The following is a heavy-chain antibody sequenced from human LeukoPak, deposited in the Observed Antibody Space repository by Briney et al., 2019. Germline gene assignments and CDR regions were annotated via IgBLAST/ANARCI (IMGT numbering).Heavy chain of an antibody. CDR2: INSNGRST. CDR1: GFTFSSYW. J-gene: IGHJ5*02. Sequence: PGGSLRLSCAASGFTFSSYWMHWVRQAPGEGLVWVSRINSNGRSTNYADSVKGRFTISRDNAKNTLYLQMNSLRAEDTAVYYRTKDRDLEGFNWFAPWGQGTRVTVSS. D-gene: IGHD3-3*01. V-gene: IGHV3-74*01. CDR3: TKDRDLEGFNWFAP.